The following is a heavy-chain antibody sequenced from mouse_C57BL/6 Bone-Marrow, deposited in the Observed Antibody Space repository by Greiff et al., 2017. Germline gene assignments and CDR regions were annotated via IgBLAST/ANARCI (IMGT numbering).Heavy chain of an antibody. J-gene: IGHJ1*03. CDR2: IYPGSGNT. Sequence: QVQLQQSGAELVRPGASVKLSCKASGYTFTDYYINWVKQRPGQGLEWIARIYPGSGNTYYNEKFKGKATLTAEKSSSTAYMQLSSLTSEDSAVYFCARKGLLRRWYFDVWGTGITVTVSS. CDR3: ARKGLLRRWYFDV. D-gene: IGHD1-2*01. V-gene: IGHV1-76*01. CDR1: GYTFTDYY.